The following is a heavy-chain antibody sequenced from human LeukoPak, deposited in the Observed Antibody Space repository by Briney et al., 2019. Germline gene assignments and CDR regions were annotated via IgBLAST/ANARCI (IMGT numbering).Heavy chain of an antibody. Sequence: GGSLRLSCAASGFTFSSYWMSWVRQAPGKGLEWVASIRQDGNEKHYVDSVKGRFTISRDNAKNSLYLQMNSLRAEDTAVYYCARDVYYDTNFDFWGQGTLVTVSS. CDR1: GFTFSSYW. CDR2: IRQDGNEK. J-gene: IGHJ4*02. D-gene: IGHD3-16*01. V-gene: IGHV3-7*01. CDR3: ARDVYYDTNFDF.